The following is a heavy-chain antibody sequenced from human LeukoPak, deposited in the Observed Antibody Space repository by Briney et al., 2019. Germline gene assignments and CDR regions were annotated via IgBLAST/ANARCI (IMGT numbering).Heavy chain of an antibody. CDR2: INSDGSST. CDR3: VRGYSGSYRADY. D-gene: IGHD1-26*01. J-gene: IGHJ4*02. V-gene: IGHV3-74*01. Sequence: PGGSLRLSCAASGFTFSSYWMHWVRQAPGKGLVWVSRINSDGSSTTYADSVKGRFTISRDNAETTLSLQVNSLRAEDTAVYYCVRGYSGSYRADYWGQGTLVTVSS. CDR1: GFTFSSYW.